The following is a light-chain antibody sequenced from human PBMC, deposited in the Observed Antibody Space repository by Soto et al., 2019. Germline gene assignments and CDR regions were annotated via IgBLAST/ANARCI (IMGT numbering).Light chain of an antibody. CDR2: AAS. V-gene: IGKV1-39*01. Sequence: DIQMTQSPSSLSASVGDRVTITCRARENIARYLNWYQQRPGKAPELLISAASSLQSGVPSRFSGGGSGTDFTLTISSLQPEDCATYYCQQSYSNPRTFGQGTKVEIK. CDR3: QQSYSNPRT. J-gene: IGKJ1*01. CDR1: ENIARY.